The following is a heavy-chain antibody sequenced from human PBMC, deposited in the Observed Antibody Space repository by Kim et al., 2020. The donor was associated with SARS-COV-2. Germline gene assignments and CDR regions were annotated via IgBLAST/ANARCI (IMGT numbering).Heavy chain of an antibody. Sequence: GGSLRLSCAASGFTFSNYGMNWVRQAPGRGLEWVSAISNDGYSNYDAESVKGRFTISRDNSKNTLYLQMNSLRAEDTAVYFCVKRVGHTGSEYMDVWGQGTTVTVSS. D-gene: IGHD1-1*01. CDR3: VKRVGHTGSEYMDV. V-gene: IGHV3-23*01. CDR2: ISNDGYSN. CDR1: GFTFSNYG. J-gene: IGHJ6*03.